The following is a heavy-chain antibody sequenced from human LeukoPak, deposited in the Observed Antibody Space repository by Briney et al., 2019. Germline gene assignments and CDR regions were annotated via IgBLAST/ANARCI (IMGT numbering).Heavy chain of an antibody. Sequence: GASVKVSCKASGYTFTACFIHYVRQAPGQGLEWMGWIDPNSDNIRYSETFKDRVTMTRDRSTNTAYMELSWLRSDDTAVYYCARSAYNYGYVYFDHWGQGTLVIVSS. J-gene: IGHJ4*02. CDR2: IDPNSDNI. D-gene: IGHD5-18*01. CDR3: ARSAYNYGYVYFDH. V-gene: IGHV1-2*02. CDR1: GYTFTACF.